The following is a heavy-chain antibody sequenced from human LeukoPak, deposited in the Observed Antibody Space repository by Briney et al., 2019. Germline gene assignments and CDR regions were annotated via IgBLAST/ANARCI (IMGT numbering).Heavy chain of an antibody. J-gene: IGHJ3*02. V-gene: IGHV1-69*13. CDR2: IIPIFDTT. D-gene: IGHD7-27*01. CDR1: GGTFSIYA. CDR3: LLGTADAFDI. Sequence: ASVKVSCKASGGTFSIYAITWVRQAPGQGLEWMGGIIPIFDTTNYAQKFQGRVTITAEESTNTAYMDLSSLRSEDTAVYYCLLGTADAFDIWGQGTMVTVSS.